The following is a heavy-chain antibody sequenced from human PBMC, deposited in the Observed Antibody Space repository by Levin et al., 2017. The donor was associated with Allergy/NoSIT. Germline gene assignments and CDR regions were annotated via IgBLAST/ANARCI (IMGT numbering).Heavy chain of an antibody. CDR3: ARDLTLTTVTIGY. Sequence: ASVKVSCKASGYTFTGYYIHWVRQAPGQGLEWMGWINPNNGGTNSAQKFQGRVTMTRDTSITTAYMELTRLRSDDTAVYYRARDLTLTTVTIGYWGQGTLVTVSS. CDR1: GYTFTGYY. V-gene: IGHV1-2*02. J-gene: IGHJ4*02. D-gene: IGHD4-17*01. CDR2: INPNNGGT.